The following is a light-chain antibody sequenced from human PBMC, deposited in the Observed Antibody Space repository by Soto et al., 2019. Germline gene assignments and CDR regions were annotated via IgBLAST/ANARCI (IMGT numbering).Light chain of an antibody. V-gene: IGLV2-14*01. J-gene: IGLJ2*01. CDR1: SSDVGAYNY. Sequence: QSALTQPASVSGSPGQSITLSCTGTSSDVGAYNYVSWYQQHPGKAPKLMIYDVSNRPLGVSNRFSGSKSGNTASLTISGLQAEDEADYYCSSYTSSSTLVFGGGTKLTVL. CDR2: DVS. CDR3: SSYTSSSTLV.